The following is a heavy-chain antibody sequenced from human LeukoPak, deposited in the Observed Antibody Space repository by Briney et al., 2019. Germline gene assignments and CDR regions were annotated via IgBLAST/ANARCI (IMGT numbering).Heavy chain of an antibody. D-gene: IGHD5-12*01. CDR1: GFTFSTYN. V-gene: IGHV3-21*01. CDR2: ITSSSSYA. J-gene: IGHJ6*03. Sequence: GGSLRLSCEASGFTFSTYNMNWVRQAPGKRLEWVSSITSSSSYAFYADSVKGRFTISRDNAKSSLYQQMNNLRAEDTAVYYCARDPYSGHYGNDYYYYMDVWGKGTTVTISS. CDR3: ARDPYSGHYGNDYYYYMDV.